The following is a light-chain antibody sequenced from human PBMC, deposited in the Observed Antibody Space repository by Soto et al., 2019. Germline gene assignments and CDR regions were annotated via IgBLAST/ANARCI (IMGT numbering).Light chain of an antibody. CDR1: QSFSNY. CDR2: AAS. J-gene: IGKJ4*01. CDR3: QQSYSTPRT. Sequence: DIQMTQSPSSLSASVGDRVSITCRASQSFSNYFSWYQQKPGKAPKLLIHAASRLQSGVPSRFSGSGSGTEFTLTISSLQPEDVANYSCQQSYSTPRTFGGGTKVAIK. V-gene: IGKV1-39*01.